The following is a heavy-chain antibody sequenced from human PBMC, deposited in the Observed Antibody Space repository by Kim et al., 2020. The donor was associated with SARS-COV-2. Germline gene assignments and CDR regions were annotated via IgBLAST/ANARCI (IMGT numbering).Heavy chain of an antibody. CDR3: ARHKTELLMAFDI. V-gene: IGHV5-51*01. J-gene: IGHJ3*02. Sequence: SPSFQGQVTISADKSISTAYLQWSSLKASDTAMYYCARHKTELLMAFDIWGQGTMVTVSS. D-gene: IGHD1-26*01.